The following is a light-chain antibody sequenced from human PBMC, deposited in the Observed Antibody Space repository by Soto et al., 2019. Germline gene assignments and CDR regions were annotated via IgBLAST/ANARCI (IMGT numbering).Light chain of an antibody. Sequence: EIVLTQSPGTLSLSPGERATLSCRASQSVSSSYLAWYQQKPGQAPRLLIYGASSSATGIPDRFSGSGSGTDFTLTSIRLEPEDFAVYYCQQYGSSPRTFGQGTKVEIK. CDR1: QSVSSSY. CDR2: GAS. J-gene: IGKJ1*01. V-gene: IGKV3-20*01. CDR3: QQYGSSPRT.